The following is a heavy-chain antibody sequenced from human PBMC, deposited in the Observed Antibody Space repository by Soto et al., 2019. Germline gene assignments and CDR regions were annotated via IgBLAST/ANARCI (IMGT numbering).Heavy chain of an antibody. D-gene: IGHD4-17*01. CDR2: IKQDGSEK. CDR3: AKAYGDSVCWFEP. J-gene: IGHJ5*02. V-gene: IGHV3-7*05. Sequence: GGSLRLSCAASGFTFSSYWMSWVRQAPGKGLEWVANIKQDGSEKYYVDSVKGRFTISRDNAKNSLYLQMNSLRAEDTAVYYCAKAYGDSVCWFEPWCQATLVTVST. CDR1: GFTFSSYW.